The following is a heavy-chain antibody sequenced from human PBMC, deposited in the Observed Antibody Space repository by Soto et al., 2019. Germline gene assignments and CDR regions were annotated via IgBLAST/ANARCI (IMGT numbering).Heavy chain of an antibody. CDR1: GGSISSGDYY. Sequence: SETLSLTCTVSGGSISSGDYYWSWIRQPPGKGLEWIGYIYYSGSTYYNPSLKSRVTISVDTSKNQFSLKLSSVTAADTAVYYCARWGQDQYLWFGEKNDYWGQGTLVTVSS. CDR2: IYYSGST. D-gene: IGHD3-10*01. CDR3: ARWGQDQYLWFGEKNDY. J-gene: IGHJ4*02. V-gene: IGHV4-30-4*01.